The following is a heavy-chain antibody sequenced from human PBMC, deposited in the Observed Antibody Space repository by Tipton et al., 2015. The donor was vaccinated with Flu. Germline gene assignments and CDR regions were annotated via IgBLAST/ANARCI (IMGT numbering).Heavy chain of an antibody. CDR2: INHSGST. V-gene: IGHV4-34*01. Sequence: LVKPTETLSLTCAVYGGSFSGYYWSWIRQPPGKGLEWIGEINHSGSTNYNPSLKSRVTISVDTSKNQFSLKLNSVTAADTAVYYCARLSYYDVDLKNFYFDYWGQGALVTVSS. CDR3: ARLSYYDVDLKNFYFDY. D-gene: IGHD3-10*02. CDR1: GGSFSGYY. J-gene: IGHJ4*02.